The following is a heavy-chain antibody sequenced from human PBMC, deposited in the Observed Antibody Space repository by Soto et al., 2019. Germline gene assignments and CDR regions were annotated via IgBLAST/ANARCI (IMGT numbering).Heavy chain of an antibody. J-gene: IGHJ1*01. Sequence: GGSLRLSCTCTVFTFSNYGIHCVRHSPGKWLEWVGFVWHDGNNEYYADSLKGRITISRDNSNNTVSLLISSLRAEDSAVYFCVRDQCHTTRCHQNYFQPWGQGTLVNVS. V-gene: IGHV3-33*08. D-gene: IGHD2-2*01. CDR1: VFTFSNYG. CDR3: VRDQCHTTRCHQNYFQP. CDR2: VWHDGNNE.